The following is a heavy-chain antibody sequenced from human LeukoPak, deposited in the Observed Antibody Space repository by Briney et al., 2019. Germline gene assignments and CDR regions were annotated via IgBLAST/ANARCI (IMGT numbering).Heavy chain of an antibody. CDR2: INKNGDET. D-gene: IGHD3-22*01. J-gene: IGHJ4*02. V-gene: IGHV3-23*01. CDR1: GFAFSFTY. CDR3: AKDPNYYDSSGYYLNDY. Sequence: GGSLRLSCAASGFAFSFTYMSWVRQAPGEGLEWVSGINKNGDETFYADSVKGRFTISRDNSKNTLFLQISSLRAEDTAVYYCAKDPNYYDSSGYYLNDYWGQGTLVTVSS.